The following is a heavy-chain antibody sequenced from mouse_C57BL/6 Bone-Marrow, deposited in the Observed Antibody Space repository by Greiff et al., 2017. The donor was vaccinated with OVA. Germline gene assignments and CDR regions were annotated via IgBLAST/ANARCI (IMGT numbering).Heavy chain of an antibody. Sequence: EVQLQQSGPELVKPGASVKISCKASGYTFTDYYMNWVKQSHGKSLEWIGDINPNNGGTSYNQKFKGKATLTVDKSSSTAYMELRSLTSEDSAVYYCASQNWDRYFDYWGQGTTLTVSS. CDR1: GYTFTDYY. J-gene: IGHJ2*01. CDR3: ASQNWDRYFDY. CDR2: INPNNGGT. V-gene: IGHV1-26*01. D-gene: IGHD4-1*01.